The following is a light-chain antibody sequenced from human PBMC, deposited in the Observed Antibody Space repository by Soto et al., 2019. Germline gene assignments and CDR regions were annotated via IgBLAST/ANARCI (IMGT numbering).Light chain of an antibody. CDR3: QQYVASPYT. Sequence: EIVLTQSPGTLSLSPGERATVSCRASQSVSSSYLAWYQQKPGQAPRLLIYGASSRATGIPDRFSGSGSGTDFTLTISRLEPEDFAVYYCQQYVASPYTFGQGTKVDIK. V-gene: IGKV3-20*01. CDR2: GAS. CDR1: QSVSSSY. J-gene: IGKJ2*01.